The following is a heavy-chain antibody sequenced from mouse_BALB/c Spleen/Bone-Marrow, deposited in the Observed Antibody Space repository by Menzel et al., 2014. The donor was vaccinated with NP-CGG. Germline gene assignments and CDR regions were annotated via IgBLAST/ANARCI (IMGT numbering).Heavy chain of an antibody. CDR1: GFTFSDYG. D-gene: IGHD4-1*01. V-gene: IGHV5-15*02. CDR3: ARDLDGTGVFDY. CDR2: ISNLAYSI. J-gene: IGHJ2*01. Sequence: EVKVEESGGGLVQTGGSRKLSCAASGFTFSDYGMAWVRQAPGEGPEWVAFISNLAYSISYADTVTGRFTISRENVKNTLYLEMSSLRSKDTAMYYCARDLDGTGVFDYWGQGTTLTVSS.